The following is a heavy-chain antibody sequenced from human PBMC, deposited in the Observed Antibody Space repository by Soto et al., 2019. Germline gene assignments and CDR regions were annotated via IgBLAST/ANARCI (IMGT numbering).Heavy chain of an antibody. V-gene: IGHV3-53*01. CDR2: IYSGGYT. J-gene: IGHJ4*02. D-gene: IGHD3-10*01. Sequence: EVQLVESGGGLIQPGGSLRLSCAVSGFTVSNNYMSWVRQAPGKGLEGVSVIYSGGYTAYGDSVKGRFTISRDNSKNTPLPQMKSLRAGARAVFTWAATRGGGGYWGQGTLVTVSS. CDR3: AATRGGGGY. CDR1: GFTVSNNY.